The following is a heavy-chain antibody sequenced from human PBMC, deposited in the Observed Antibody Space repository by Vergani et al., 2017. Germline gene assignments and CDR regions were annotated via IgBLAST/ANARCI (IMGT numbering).Heavy chain of an antibody. Sequence: QVHLQEAGPGLVKPAETLSLTCTVSGDSMNNYYWNWIRQTPGKGLEWIGYIYLGGTTTYNPSLESRVTISVDTSKNQFSLKLSSVTAADTAVYYCARAFSGSYPNWYFDLWGRGTLVTVSS. J-gene: IGHJ2*01. V-gene: IGHV4-59*01. D-gene: IGHD1-26*01. CDR1: GDSMNNYY. CDR3: ARAFSGSYPNWYFDL. CDR2: IYLGGTT.